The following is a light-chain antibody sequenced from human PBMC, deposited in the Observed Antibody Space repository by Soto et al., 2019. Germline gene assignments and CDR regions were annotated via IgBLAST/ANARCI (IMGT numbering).Light chain of an antibody. CDR3: TSFTTADTHV. J-gene: IGLJ1*01. CDR1: SSDIASYDY. Sequence: XSALTQPASVSGSPGQLITVSCIGTSSDIASYDYVSWYQQHPGKVPKLMIYDVSNRPSGVSNRFSGSKSGNTASLTISGLQAEDEADYYCTSFTTADTHVFGTGTKVTVL. CDR2: DVS. V-gene: IGLV2-14*03.